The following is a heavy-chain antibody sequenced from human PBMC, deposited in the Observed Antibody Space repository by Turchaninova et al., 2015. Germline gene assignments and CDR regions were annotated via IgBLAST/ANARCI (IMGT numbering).Heavy chain of an antibody. CDR1: RYTFTGYY. CDR2: INPNRGGT. CDR3: ARDQSGYSGYDSDY. J-gene: IGHJ4*02. D-gene: IGHD5-12*01. Sequence: QVQLVQSGAEVTQPGASVKGSCSAPRYTFTGYYMHWVGQAPGKGLEWMGRINPNRGGTNYAQKFQGRVTMTRDTSISTAYMELSRLRSDDTAVYYCARDQSGYSGYDSDYWGQGTLVTVSS. V-gene: IGHV1-2*06.